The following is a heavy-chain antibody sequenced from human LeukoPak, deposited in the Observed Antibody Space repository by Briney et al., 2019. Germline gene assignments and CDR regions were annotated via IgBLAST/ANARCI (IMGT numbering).Heavy chain of an antibody. CDR1: GFTFSDYY. J-gene: IGHJ6*03. D-gene: IGHD5-18*01. Sequence: GGSLRLSCAASGFTFSDYYMSWIRQAPGKGLEWVSYISSSGSTIYYADSVKSRFTISRDNAKNSLYLQMNSLRAEDTAVYYCARVVQLWLPGVYYYYYMDVWGKGTTVTISS. CDR2: ISSSGSTI. V-gene: IGHV3-11*01. CDR3: ARVVQLWLPGVYYYYYMDV.